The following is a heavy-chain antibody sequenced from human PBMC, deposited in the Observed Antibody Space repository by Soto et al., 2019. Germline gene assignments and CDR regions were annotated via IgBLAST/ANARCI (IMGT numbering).Heavy chain of an antibody. CDR2: IKQDGSEK. D-gene: IGHD2-15*01. CDR3: VRERISS. Sequence: EVQLVESGGGLVQPGGSLRLXXAASXFTXXTSXXXXXRQAPGKGLEWVANIKQDGSEKYYVDSVKGRFTISRDNAKNSLYLQMNSLRVEDTAVYFCVRERISSWGQGTLVTVSS. V-gene: IGHV3-7*01. J-gene: IGHJ4*02. CDR1: XFTXXTSX.